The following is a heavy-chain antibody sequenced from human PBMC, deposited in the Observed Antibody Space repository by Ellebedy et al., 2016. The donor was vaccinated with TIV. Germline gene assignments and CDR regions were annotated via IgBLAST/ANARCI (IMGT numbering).Heavy chain of an antibody. D-gene: IGHD6-19*01. CDR3: ARDQWLGRAYYFDS. J-gene: IGHJ4*02. CDR2: IKQDGSER. V-gene: IGHV3-7*01. CDR1: GFTFSNYW. Sequence: GGSLRLSCEASGFTFSNYWMSWVRQAPGKGLEWVANIKQDGSERYYVDSVKGRFTISRDNAKNSLYLQMNSLTAEDTAVYYCARDQWLGRAYYFDSWGQGTLVTVSS.